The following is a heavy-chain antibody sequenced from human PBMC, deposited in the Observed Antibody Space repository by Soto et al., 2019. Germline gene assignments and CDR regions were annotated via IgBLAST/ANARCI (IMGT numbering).Heavy chain of an antibody. CDR2: ISGSGGST. V-gene: IGHV3-23*01. D-gene: IGHD6-19*01. J-gene: IGHJ5*02. CDR1: GFTFSSYA. Sequence: GGSLRLSCAASGFTFSSYAMSWVRQAPGKGLEWVSAISGSGGSTYYADSVKGRFTISRDNSKNTLYLQMNSLRAEDTAVYYCANLPGQWLVRVRWFDPWGQGTLVTVSS. CDR3: ANLPGQWLVRVRWFDP.